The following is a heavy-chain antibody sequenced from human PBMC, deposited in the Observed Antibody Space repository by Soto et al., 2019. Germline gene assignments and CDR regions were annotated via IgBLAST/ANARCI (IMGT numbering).Heavy chain of an antibody. CDR1: GFTFSSYG. D-gene: IGHD3-16*01. V-gene: IGHV3-33*01. CDR3: ATCLFDYVWGKGY. Sequence: QVQLVESGGGVVQPGRSLRLSCAASGFTFSSYGMHWVRQAPGKGLEWVAVIWYDGSNKYYADSVKGRFTISRDNSKNTLYLQMNSLRAEDTAVYYCATCLFDYVWGKGYWGQGTLLTVSS. J-gene: IGHJ4*02. CDR2: IWYDGSNK.